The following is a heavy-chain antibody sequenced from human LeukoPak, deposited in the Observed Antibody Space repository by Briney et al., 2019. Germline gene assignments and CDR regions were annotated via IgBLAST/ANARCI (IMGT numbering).Heavy chain of an antibody. J-gene: IGHJ5*02. V-gene: IGHV4-34*01. CDR3: AAHSGYDQNWFDP. CDR2: INHSGST. D-gene: IGHD5-12*01. CDR1: GGSISNYY. Sequence: SETLSLTCTVSGGSISNYYWGWIRQPPGKGLEWIGEINHSGSTNYNPSLKSRVTISVDTSKNQFSLKLSSVTAADTAVYYCAAHSGYDQNWFDPWGQGTLVTVSS.